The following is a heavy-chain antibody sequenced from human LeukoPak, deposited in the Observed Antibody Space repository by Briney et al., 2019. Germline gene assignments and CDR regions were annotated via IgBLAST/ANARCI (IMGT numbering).Heavy chain of an antibody. D-gene: IGHD4-17*01. CDR2: IKSKTDGGTT. V-gene: IGHV3-15*01. J-gene: IGHJ4*02. Sequence: PGGSLRLSCAASGFTFSNAWVSWVRQAPGKGLEWVGRIKSKTDGGTTDYAAPVKGRFTISRDDSKNTLYLQMNSLRGEDTAVYYCAKGHGDYTGNYFDHWGQGTLVTVSS. CDR3: AKGHGDYTGNYFDH. CDR1: GFTFSNAW.